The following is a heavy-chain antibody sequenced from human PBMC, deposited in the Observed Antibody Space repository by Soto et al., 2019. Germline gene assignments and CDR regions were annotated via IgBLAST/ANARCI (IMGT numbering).Heavy chain of an antibody. D-gene: IGHD3-3*01. J-gene: IGHJ6*02. CDR1: GYTFTSYG. CDR2: ISAYNGNT. Sequence: GASVKVSCKASGYTFTSYGISWVRQAPGQGLEWMGWISAYNGNTNYAQKLQGRVTMTTDTSTSTAYMELRSLRSDDTAVYYCARDRFLEWLLYRYAYYYGMAVWGQGTTVTVS. V-gene: IGHV1-18*01. CDR3: ARDRFLEWLLYRYAYYYGMAV.